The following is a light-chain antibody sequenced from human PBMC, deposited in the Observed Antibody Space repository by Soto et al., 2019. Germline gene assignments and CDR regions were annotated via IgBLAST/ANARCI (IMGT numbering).Light chain of an antibody. CDR3: AVWDNSMTAWV. Sequence: QSVLTQPPSASGTPGQRVTISCSGSSSNIETNTVDWYQHFPGTAPRLLIFRDGQRPSGVPARFFGSKSDTSASLAITGLRSEDEAHYYCAVWDNSMTAWVFGGGTKLTVL. CDR2: RDG. V-gene: IGLV1-47*01. CDR1: SSNIETNT. J-gene: IGLJ3*02.